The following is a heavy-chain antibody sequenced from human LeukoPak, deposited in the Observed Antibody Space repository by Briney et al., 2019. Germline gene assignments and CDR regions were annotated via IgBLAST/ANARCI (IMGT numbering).Heavy chain of an antibody. CDR3: ARGILPYYDP. D-gene: IGHD3-10*01. Sequence: SETLSLTCAVSGGSISSYYWSWIRQPPGKGLEWIGYIYYSGSTNYNPSLKSRVTISVDTSKNQFSLKLSSVTAADTAVYYCARGILPYYDPWGRGTLVTVSS. J-gene: IGHJ5*02. CDR1: GGSISSYY. CDR2: IYYSGST. V-gene: IGHV4-59*01.